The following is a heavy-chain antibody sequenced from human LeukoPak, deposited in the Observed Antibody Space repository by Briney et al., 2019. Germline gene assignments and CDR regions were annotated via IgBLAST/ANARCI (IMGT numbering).Heavy chain of an antibody. Sequence: GGALRLSCAASGFTFSNYAMSWVRQAPGKGLEGVSTFIGSGPNPYSAASVRGRFTISRDNSKNPLYLHMNSLRAEDTAVYYCAKERARYTNPYYFDYWGQGTLVTVSS. V-gene: IGHV3-23*01. J-gene: IGHJ4*02. CDR2: FIGSGPNP. D-gene: IGHD3-16*02. CDR3: AKERARYTNPYYFDY. CDR1: GFTFSNYA.